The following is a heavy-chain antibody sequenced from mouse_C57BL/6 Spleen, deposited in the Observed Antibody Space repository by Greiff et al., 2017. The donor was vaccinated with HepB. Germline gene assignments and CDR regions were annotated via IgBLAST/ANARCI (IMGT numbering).Heavy chain of an antibody. CDR3: ARSAMVGNYFDY. CDR1: GFTFSDYG. Sequence: DVHLVESGGGLVKPGGSLKLSCAASGFTFSDYGMHWVRQAPEKGLEWVAYISSGSSTIYYADTVKGRFTISRDNAKNTLFLHMTSLRSEDTAMYYSARSAMVGNYFDYWGQGTTLTVSS. D-gene: IGHD1-1*02. J-gene: IGHJ2*01. CDR2: ISSGSSTI. V-gene: IGHV5-17*01.